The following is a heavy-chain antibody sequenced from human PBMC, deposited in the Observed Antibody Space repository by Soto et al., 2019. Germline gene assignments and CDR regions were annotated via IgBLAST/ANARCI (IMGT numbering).Heavy chain of an antibody. D-gene: IGHD2-21*02. CDR1: GFTFSSYA. CDR3: ARDAGVTTQVNYYGMDV. Sequence: GGSLRLSCXASGFTFSSYAMSWVRQAPGKGLEWVAAIRCNGSSTYYADSVKGRFTISRDNSKNTLYLQMNSLRAEDTAVYYCARDAGVTTQVNYYGMDVWGQGTTVTVSS. V-gene: IGHV3-23*01. J-gene: IGHJ6*02. CDR2: IRCNGSST.